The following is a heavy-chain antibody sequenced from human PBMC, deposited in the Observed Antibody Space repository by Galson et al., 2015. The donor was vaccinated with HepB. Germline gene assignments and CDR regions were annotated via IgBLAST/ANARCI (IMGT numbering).Heavy chain of an antibody. J-gene: IGHJ4*02. CDR3: ARDVAGHLDY. Sequence: TLSLTCTVSGYSIRSGYYWGWIRQPPGKGLEWIGSIHHSGTIYQNPSLKSRLTISVDTSKNQFSLKLNSVTAADTAVYYCARDVAGHLDYWGQGTLVTVSS. D-gene: IGHD6-19*01. CDR2: IHHSGTI. V-gene: IGHV4-38-2*02. CDR1: GYSIRSGYY.